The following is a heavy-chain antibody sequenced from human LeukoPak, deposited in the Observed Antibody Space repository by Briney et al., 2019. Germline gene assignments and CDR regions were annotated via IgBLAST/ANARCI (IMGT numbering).Heavy chain of an antibody. CDR2: IYYSGST. CDR3: ARASLHSSSWPPTP. V-gene: IGHV4-59*01. D-gene: IGHD6-13*01. CDR1: GGSISSYY. J-gene: IGHJ4*02. Sequence: PSETLSLTCTVSGGSISSYYWSWIRQPPGKGLEWIGYIYYSGSTNYNLSLKSRVTISVDTSKNQFSLKLSSVTAADTAVYYCARASLHSSSWPPTPWGQGTLVTVSS.